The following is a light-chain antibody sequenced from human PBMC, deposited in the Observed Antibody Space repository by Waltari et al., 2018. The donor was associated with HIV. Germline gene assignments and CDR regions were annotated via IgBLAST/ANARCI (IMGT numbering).Light chain of an antibody. CDR1: QSISNS. J-gene: IGKJ1*01. CDR3: LQYARSPRT. V-gene: IGKV3-20*01. Sequence: VLTQSPGTLSLSPGERVTLSCGASQSISNSLAWYQQKPGQAPRLLVYDASIRATGIPDRFSGSGSGTYFTRTITRLEPEDLALYFCLQYARSPRTFGQGTKVKI. CDR2: DAS.